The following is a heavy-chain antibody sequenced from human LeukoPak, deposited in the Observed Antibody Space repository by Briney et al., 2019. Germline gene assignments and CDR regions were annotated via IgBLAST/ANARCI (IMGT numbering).Heavy chain of an antibody. CDR1: GGSISSYY. Sequence: SETLSLTCTVSGGSISSYYWSWIRQPPGKGLEWIGYIYYSGSTNYNPSLKSRVTISVDTSKNQFSLKMNSVTAPDTAVYYCARGTYYYDSSGPGWFDPWGQGTLVTVSS. CDR3: ARGTYYYDSSGPGWFDP. J-gene: IGHJ5*02. CDR2: IYYSGST. D-gene: IGHD3-22*01. V-gene: IGHV4-59*12.